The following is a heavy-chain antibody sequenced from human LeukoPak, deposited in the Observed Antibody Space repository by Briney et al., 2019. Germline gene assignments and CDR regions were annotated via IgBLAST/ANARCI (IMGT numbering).Heavy chain of an antibody. J-gene: IGHJ3*02. Sequence: GGSLRLSCAASGFTLSSYSMNWVRQAPGKGLEWVSSISSSSSYIYYADSVKGRFTISRDNAKNSLYLQMNSLRSDDTAVYYCARGWLGDAFDIWGQGTMVTVSS. V-gene: IGHV3-21*04. CDR3: ARGWLGDAFDI. CDR1: GFTLSSYS. D-gene: IGHD5-12*01. CDR2: ISSSSSYI.